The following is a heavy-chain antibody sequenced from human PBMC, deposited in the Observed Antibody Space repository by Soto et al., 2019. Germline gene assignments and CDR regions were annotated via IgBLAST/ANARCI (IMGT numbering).Heavy chain of an antibody. D-gene: IGHD3-22*01. CDR1: GYTFTSYG. J-gene: IGHJ5*02. V-gene: IGHV1-18*01. CDR2: ISAYNGNT. CDR3: ERDRGTMIVVGFDP. Sequence: ASVKVSCKASGYTFTSYGISWVRQAPGQGLEWMGWISAYNGNTNYAQKLQGRVTMTTDTSTSTAYMELRSLRSDDTAVYYCERDRGTMIVVGFDPWGQGTLVTVSS.